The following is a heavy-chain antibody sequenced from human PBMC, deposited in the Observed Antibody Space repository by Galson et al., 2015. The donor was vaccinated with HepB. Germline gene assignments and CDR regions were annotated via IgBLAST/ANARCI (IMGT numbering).Heavy chain of an antibody. J-gene: IGHJ4*02. Sequence: SLRLSCAASGFTFRNAWMTWLRQAPGKGLEWVGRIKSKPDGGTTDYAASVKGRFSIPRDDSKNTLYLQMNSLKTEDTAVYYCAPGLKRDFDYWGQGTLVTVSS. CDR1: GFTFRNAW. CDR3: APGLKRDFDY. CDR2: IKSKPDGGTT. V-gene: IGHV3-15*01.